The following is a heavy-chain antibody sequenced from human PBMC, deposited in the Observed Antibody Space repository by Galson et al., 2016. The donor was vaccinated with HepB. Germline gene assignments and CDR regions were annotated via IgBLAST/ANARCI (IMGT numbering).Heavy chain of an antibody. Sequence: SLRLSCAASGFTFSNYWMNWVRQAPGKGLEWVANINRDGSVKMYVDSVKGRFTISRDNAKNSLYLHMNSLRAEDTAFYYCTRDNQGTYSSGWYDAYDIWGQGTMVTVSS. CDR1: GFTFSNYW. CDR3: TRDNQGTYSSGWYDAYDI. J-gene: IGHJ3*02. V-gene: IGHV3-7*04. D-gene: IGHD6-19*01. CDR2: INRDGSVK.